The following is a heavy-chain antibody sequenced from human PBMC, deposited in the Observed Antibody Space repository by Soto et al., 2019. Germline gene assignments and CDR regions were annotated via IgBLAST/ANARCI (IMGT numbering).Heavy chain of an antibody. D-gene: IGHD5-18*01. CDR3: ASGIQLWLRRINTGYSG. Sequence: QVQLVQSGAEVKKPESSVKVSCKAPGGTFSTYAISWVRQAPGQGLEWMGGIIPMFGTANYAQRFPDRVTITADESTNTVYMELSSLRSEDTAVYFCASGIQLWLRRINTGYSGWGQGTVVTVSS. CDR1: GGTFSTYA. CDR2: IIPMFGTA. V-gene: IGHV1-69*12. J-gene: IGHJ4*02.